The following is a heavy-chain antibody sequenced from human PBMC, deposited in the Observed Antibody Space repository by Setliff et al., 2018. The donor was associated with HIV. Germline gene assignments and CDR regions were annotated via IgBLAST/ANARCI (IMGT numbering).Heavy chain of an antibody. V-gene: IGHV4-34*01. CDR3: VGVPSYYGTGTLWV. Sequence: PSETLSLTCAVYGGSFSGYYWTWIRQPPGKGLEWIGEINHSGSTNYNPSLASRVSISGATSKNQFSLKMTSVTPADTAVYFCVGVPSYYGTGTLWVWGKGITVTVSS. J-gene: IGHJ6*04. CDR1: GGSFSGYY. CDR2: INHSGST. D-gene: IGHD3-10*01.